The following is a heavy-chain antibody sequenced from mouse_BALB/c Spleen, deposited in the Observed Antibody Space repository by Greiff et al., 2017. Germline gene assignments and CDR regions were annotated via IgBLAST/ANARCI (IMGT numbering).Heavy chain of an antibody. J-gene: IGHJ4*01. CDR1: GFSLTSYG. Sequence: VKLVESGPGLVAPSQSLSITCTVSGFSLTSYGVHWVRQPPGKGLEWLGVIWAGGSTNYNSALMSRLSISKDNSKSQVFLKMNSLQTDDTAMYYCASYRYDDAMDYWGQGTSVTVSS. CDR3: ASYRYDDAMDY. CDR2: IWAGGST. V-gene: IGHV2-9*02. D-gene: IGHD2-14*01.